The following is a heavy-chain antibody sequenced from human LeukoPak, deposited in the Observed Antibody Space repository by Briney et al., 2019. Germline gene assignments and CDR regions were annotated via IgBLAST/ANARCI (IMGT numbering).Heavy chain of an antibody. CDR2: INTNTGNP. Sequence: VASVKVSCKASGYTFTSYAMNWVRQAPGQGLEWMGWINTNTGNPTYAQGFTGRFVFSLDTSVSTAYLQISSLKAEDTAVYYCARDHGQEIFGVVTGGYWGQGTLVTVSS. J-gene: IGHJ4*02. V-gene: IGHV7-4-1*02. CDR3: ARDHGQEIFGVVTGGY. D-gene: IGHD3-3*01. CDR1: GYTFTSYA.